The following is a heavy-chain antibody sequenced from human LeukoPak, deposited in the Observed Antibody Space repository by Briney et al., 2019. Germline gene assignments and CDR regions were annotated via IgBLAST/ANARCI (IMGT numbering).Heavy chain of an antibody. V-gene: IGHV4-61*02. CDR2: IYTRGST. CDR1: GGSISSGSYY. CDR3: AGPGGYFDWLPFGY. Sequence: SETLSLTCTVSGGSISSGSYYWNWIRQPAGKGLEWIGRIYTRGSTNYNPSLNSRVTISVDTSKNQFSLNLSAVTAADTAVYYCAGPGGYFDWLPFGYWGQGTLVTVSS. D-gene: IGHD3-9*01. J-gene: IGHJ4*02.